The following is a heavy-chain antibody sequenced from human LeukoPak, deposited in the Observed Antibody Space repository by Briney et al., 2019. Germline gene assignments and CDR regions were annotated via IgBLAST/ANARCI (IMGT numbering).Heavy chain of an antibody. V-gene: IGHV3-11*04. D-gene: IGHD6-13*01. CDR1: GFIFSDYY. J-gene: IGHJ4*02. CDR2: ISKSGDTI. CDR3: ARVLAAQSGGFDY. Sequence: GGSLRLSCPASGFIFSDYYMYWIRQAPGKGLEWLSYISKSGDTIYYADSVKGRFTISRDNAKNSLYLQMNSLRAEDTAVYYCARVLAAQSGGFDYWGQGTLVTVSS.